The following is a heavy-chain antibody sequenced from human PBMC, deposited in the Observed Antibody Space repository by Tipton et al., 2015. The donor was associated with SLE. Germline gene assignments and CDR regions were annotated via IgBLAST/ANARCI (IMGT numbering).Heavy chain of an antibody. Sequence: TLSLTCAVYGGSFSGYYWSWIRQPPGKGLEWIGEINHSGSTTYNPSLKSRVTISVDTSKNQFSLKLSSVTAADTAVYYCAGAQRRNYFDYWGQGTLVTVSS. CDR1: GGSFSGYY. J-gene: IGHJ4*02. CDR2: INHSGST. CDR3: AGAQRRNYFDY. V-gene: IGHV4-34*01.